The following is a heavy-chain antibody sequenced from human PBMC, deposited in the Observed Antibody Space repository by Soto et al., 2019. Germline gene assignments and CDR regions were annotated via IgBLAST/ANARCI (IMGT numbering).Heavy chain of an antibody. J-gene: IGHJ4*02. D-gene: IGHD2-15*01. CDR3: ARDRSPPVVVAAIGREFDY. Sequence: NPGGSLRLSCAASGFTFSDYYMSWIRQAPGKGLEWVSYISSSGSTIYYADSVKGRFTISRDNAKNSLYLQMNSLRAEDTAVYYCARDRSPPVVVAAIGREFDYWGQGTLVTVSS. CDR2: ISSSGSTI. CDR1: GFTFSDYY. V-gene: IGHV3-11*01.